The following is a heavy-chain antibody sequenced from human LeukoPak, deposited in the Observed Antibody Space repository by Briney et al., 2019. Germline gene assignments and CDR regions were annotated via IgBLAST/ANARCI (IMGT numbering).Heavy chain of an antibody. CDR1: GFTLSSYW. CDR3: ARDPRGYCSSTSCSPVDY. Sequence: GGSLRLSCAASGFTLSSYWMSWVRQAPGKGLEWVANIKQDGSEKYYVDSVKGRFTISRDNAKNSLYLQMNSLRAEDTAVYYCARDPRGYCSSTSCSPVDYWGQGTLVTVSS. CDR2: IKQDGSEK. V-gene: IGHV3-7*01. D-gene: IGHD2-2*01. J-gene: IGHJ4*02.